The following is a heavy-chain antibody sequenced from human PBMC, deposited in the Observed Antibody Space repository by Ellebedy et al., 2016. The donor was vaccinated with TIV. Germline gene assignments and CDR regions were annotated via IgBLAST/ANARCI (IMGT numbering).Heavy chain of an antibody. CDR1: GLTFSRYG. Sequence: PGGSLRLSCAASGLTFSRYGMHWNRQAPDKGLEWVAVIWYDGSIKYLADSVKGRFTISRDNFNNTLYLQMNSLRAEDTAVYWCASWDFDYWGQGTLVTVSS. CDR3: ASWDFDY. CDR2: IWYDGSIK. D-gene: IGHD7-27*01. V-gene: IGHV3-33*01. J-gene: IGHJ4*02.